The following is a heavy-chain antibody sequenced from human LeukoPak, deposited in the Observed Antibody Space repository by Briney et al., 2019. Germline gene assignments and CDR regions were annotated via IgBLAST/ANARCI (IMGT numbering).Heavy chain of an antibody. J-gene: IGHJ3*02. CDR2: ISGSGGST. D-gene: IGHD6-19*01. CDR1: GFTFSTYA. Sequence: GGSLRLSCAASGFTFSTYAMTWVRQAPGKGPEWVSGISGSGGSTYYADSVKGRFTISRDNSKNTLYLQTNSLRAEDTAVYYCTKDDSTSGWPVGAFDIWGQGTMVTVSS. V-gene: IGHV3-23*01. CDR3: TKDDSTSGWPVGAFDI.